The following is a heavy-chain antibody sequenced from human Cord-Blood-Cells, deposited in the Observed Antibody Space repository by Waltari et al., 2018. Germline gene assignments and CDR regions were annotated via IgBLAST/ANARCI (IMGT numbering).Heavy chain of an antibody. J-gene: IGHJ4*02. CDR1: GGSISSSSYY. V-gene: IGHV4-39*01. D-gene: IGHD6-19*01. CDR2: IYYSGST. Sequence: QLQLQESGPGLVKPSETLSLTCTVSGGSISSSSYYWGWIRQPPGKGLEWIGSIYYSGSTYYNPSLKGRVTISVDTSKTQFSLKLSSVTAADTAVYYCARHVRGIAVAGKKTFDYWGQGTLVTVSS. CDR3: ARHVRGIAVAGKKTFDY.